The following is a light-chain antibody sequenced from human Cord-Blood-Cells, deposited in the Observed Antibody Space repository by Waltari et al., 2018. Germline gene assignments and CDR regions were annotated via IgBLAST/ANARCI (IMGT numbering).Light chain of an antibody. V-gene: IGLV2-14*01. CDR2: EVS. CDR1: SSDVGGYNY. CDR3: SSYTSSSTLV. J-gene: IGLJ1*01. Sequence: QSALTQPASVSGSPGQSITIPCTGTSSDVGGYNYVSWYQQHPGTAPKLMIYEVSNRPSGVSNRFSGSKSGNTASLTISGLQAEDEADYYYSSYTSSSTLVFGTGTKVTVL.